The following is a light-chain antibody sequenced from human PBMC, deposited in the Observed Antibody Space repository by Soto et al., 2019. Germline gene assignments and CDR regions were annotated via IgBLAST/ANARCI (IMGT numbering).Light chain of an antibody. V-gene: IGLV2-14*01. CDR2: AVT. J-gene: IGLJ2*01. Sequence: QSVLTQPASVSGSPGQSITISCTGTSSDIGGYNFVSWYHQHPGKASKLLIYAVTNRPSGIPDRFSGSKSGNTASLTISGLQAEDGADYYCASYTTSSTLVFGGGTKLTVL. CDR3: ASYTTSSTLV. CDR1: SSDIGGYNF.